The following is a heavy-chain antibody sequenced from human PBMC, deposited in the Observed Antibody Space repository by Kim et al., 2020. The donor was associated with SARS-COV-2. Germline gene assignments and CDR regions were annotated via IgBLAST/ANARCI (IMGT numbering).Heavy chain of an antibody. CDR2: ISSSGSTI. Sequence: GGSLRLSCAASGFTFSSYEMNWVRQAPGKGLEWVSYISSSGSTIYYADSVKGRFTISRDNAKNSLYLQMNSLRAEYTAVYYCARGNPVAGASWVLYYYGMDVWGQGTTVTVSS. J-gene: IGHJ6*02. CDR1: GFTFSSYE. V-gene: IGHV3-48*03. D-gene: IGHD6-19*01. CDR3: ARGNPVAGASWVLYYYGMDV.